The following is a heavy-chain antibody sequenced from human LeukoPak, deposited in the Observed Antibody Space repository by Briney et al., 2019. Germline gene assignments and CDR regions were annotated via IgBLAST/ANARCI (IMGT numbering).Heavy chain of an antibody. CDR2: IKQDGSEK. J-gene: IGHJ6*02. CDR1: GFTFSSYW. V-gene: IGHV3-7*04. CDR3: ARVGLRFGPPQTYYYYGMDV. Sequence: GGSLRLSCAASGFTFSSYWMSWVRQAPGKGLEWVANIKQDGSEKYYVDPVKGRFTISRDNAKNSLYLQMNSLRAEDTAVYYCARVGLRFGPPQTYYYYGMDVWGQGTTVTVSS. D-gene: IGHD5-12*01.